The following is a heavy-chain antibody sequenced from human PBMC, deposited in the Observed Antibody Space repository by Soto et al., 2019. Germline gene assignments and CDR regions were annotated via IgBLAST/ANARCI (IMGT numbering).Heavy chain of an antibody. J-gene: IGHJ4*02. CDR1: GYTFTSYG. CDR3: ARDLHLGQLTLYGSSDLIFDY. D-gene: IGHD3-16*02. CDR2: ISAYNGNT. Sequence: ASVKVSCKASGYTFTSYGISWVRQAPGQGLEWMGWISAYNGNTNYAQKLQGRVTMTTDTSTSTAYMELRSLRSDDTAVYYCARDLHLGQLTLYGSSDLIFDYWVQEGLVTAFS. V-gene: IGHV1-18*01.